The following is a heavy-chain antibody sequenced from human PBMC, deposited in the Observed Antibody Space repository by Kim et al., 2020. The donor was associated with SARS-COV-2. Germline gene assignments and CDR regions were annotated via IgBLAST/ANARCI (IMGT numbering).Heavy chain of an antibody. CDR1: GFTFGDYA. V-gene: IGHV3-9*01. CDR2: ISWNSGSI. Sequence: GGSLRLSCAASGFTFGDYAMHWVRQAPGKGLEWVSGISWNSGSIGYADSVKGRFTISRDNAKNSLYLQMNSLRAEDTALYYCASRYCSSTSCYTGPFDYWGQGTLVTVSS. CDR3: ASRYCSSTSCYTGPFDY. D-gene: IGHD2-2*02. J-gene: IGHJ4*02.